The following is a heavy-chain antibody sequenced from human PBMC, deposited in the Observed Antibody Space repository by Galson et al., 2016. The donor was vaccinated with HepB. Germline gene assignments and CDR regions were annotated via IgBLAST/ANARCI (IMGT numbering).Heavy chain of an antibody. D-gene: IGHD3-22*01. CDR1: GGTFSSYD. J-gene: IGHJ3*01. CDR3: ARDGIVVVGVDAFDL. V-gene: IGHV1-69*06. Sequence: SVKVSCKVFGGTFSSYDISWVRQAPGQGLEWMGGIIPIYGTTNYAEKFQGRVTITADKSTSTVYMELSSLRSEDTAVYYCARDGIVVVGVDAFDLWGQGTMLSVSS. CDR2: IIPIYGTT.